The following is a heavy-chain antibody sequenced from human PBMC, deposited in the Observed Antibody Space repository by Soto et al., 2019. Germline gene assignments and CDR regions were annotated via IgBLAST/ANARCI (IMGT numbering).Heavy chain of an antibody. CDR3: ARSSASANYFDY. CDR1: AGSISSGAYY. D-gene: IGHD2-2*01. J-gene: IGHJ4*02. Sequence: VQLQESGPGLVKPSQTLSLTCTVSAGSISSGAYYWSWIRKHPGKGLEWIGYIYYSGSTYYNPSLKSRVTISVDTSKNQFSLKLSSVTAADTAVYYCARSSASANYFDYWGQGTLVTVSS. CDR2: IYYSGST. V-gene: IGHV4-31*03.